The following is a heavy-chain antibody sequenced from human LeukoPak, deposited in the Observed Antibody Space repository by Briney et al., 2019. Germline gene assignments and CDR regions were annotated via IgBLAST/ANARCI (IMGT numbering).Heavy chain of an antibody. CDR3: ARHRRITIFGVVADY. Sequence: SETLSLTCTVSGGSISSYYWSWIRKPPGKGREWRGYIYYSGSTNYNPFLKSRVTISVDTSKNQFSLKLSSVTAADTAVYYCARHRRITIFGVVADYWGQGTLVTVSS. D-gene: IGHD3-3*01. V-gene: IGHV4-59*01. J-gene: IGHJ4*02. CDR2: IYYSGST. CDR1: GGSISSYY.